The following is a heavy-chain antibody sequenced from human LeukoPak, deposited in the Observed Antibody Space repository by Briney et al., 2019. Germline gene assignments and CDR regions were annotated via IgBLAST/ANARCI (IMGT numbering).Heavy chain of an antibody. CDR2: IYARGSA. J-gene: IGHJ4*02. Sequence: SETLSLTCSVSGGSINSHYLSWVRQPAGKGLEWIGRIYARGSADYNPSLKSRVTMSVDTSKNQFSLKLTSVTAADTAVYYCARDRMGATPDYWGQGALVTVSS. D-gene: IGHD1-26*01. CDR3: ARDRMGATPDY. CDR1: GGSINSHY. V-gene: IGHV4-4*07.